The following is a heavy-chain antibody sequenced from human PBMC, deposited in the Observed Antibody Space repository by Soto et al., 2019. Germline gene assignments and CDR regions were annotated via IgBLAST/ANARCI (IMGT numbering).Heavy chain of an antibody. D-gene: IGHD1-1*01. V-gene: IGHV4-59*01. CDR2: IYHSGTI. Sequence: SDTLSLTCTVSGVSISGYYWSWMRQPPGQGLEWILYIYHSGTIRYNPSLESLVTISVDTSKNQFSLKLASVTAADTAVYYCARTQMGTLYFHXWGQGTLFTVSX. J-gene: IGHJ4*02. CDR3: ARTQMGTLYFHX. CDR1: GVSISGYY.